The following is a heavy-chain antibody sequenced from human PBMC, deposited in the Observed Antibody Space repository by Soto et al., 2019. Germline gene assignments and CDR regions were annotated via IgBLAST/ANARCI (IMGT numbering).Heavy chain of an antibody. CDR2: IKSKTDGGTT. Sequence: EVQLVESGGGLVQPGGSLRLSCAASGFTFSNAWMNWVRQAPGKGLEWVGRIKSKTDGGTTDYAAPVKGRFTISRDDSKNTLYLQMNSLKTEDTAVYYCTTDAGSGGSCYTCHYYYYYGMDVWGQGTTVTVSS. D-gene: IGHD2-15*01. J-gene: IGHJ6*02. V-gene: IGHV3-15*07. CDR1: GFTFSNAW. CDR3: TTDAGSGGSCYTCHYYYYYGMDV.